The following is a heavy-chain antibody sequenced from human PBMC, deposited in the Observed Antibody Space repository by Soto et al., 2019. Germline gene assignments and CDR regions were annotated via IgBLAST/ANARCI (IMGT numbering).Heavy chain of an antibody. V-gene: IGHV4-59*08. CDR3: ARRYGYSFDY. CDR2: IYYSGST. D-gene: IGHD5-18*01. J-gene: IGHJ4*02. Sequence: SETLSLTCTVSGGSISSYYRSWIRQPPGKGLEWIGYIYYSGSTNYNPSLKSRVTISVDTSKNQLSLKLSSVTAADTAVYYCARRYGYSFDYWGQGTLVTVSS. CDR1: GGSISSYY.